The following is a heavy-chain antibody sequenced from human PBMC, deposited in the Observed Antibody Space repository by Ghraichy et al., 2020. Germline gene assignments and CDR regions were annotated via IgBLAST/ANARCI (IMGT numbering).Heavy chain of an antibody. CDR3: SLGGAVAGPYIPY. J-gene: IGHJ4*02. V-gene: IGHV4-59*01. CDR1: GDSISTYY. D-gene: IGHD1-26*01. Sequence: SQTLSLTCNVSGDSISTYYWTWIRQPPGTELEWIGSIYHTGSTNYNPSLKSRVAISVDTSKNQFSLNLYSVTAADTAVYYCSLGGAVAGPYIPYCGRGTLVSVSS. CDR2: IYHTGST.